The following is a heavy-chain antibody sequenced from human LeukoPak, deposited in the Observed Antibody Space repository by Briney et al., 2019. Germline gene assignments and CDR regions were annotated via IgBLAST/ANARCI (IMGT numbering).Heavy chain of an antibody. J-gene: IGHJ6*02. CDR3: ARDPTSSPNYYYYGMDV. D-gene: IGHD6-19*01. Sequence: ASVKVSCKASGYTFTGYYMHWVRQAPGQGLEWMGWINPNSGGTNYAQKFQGRVTVTRDASISTAYMELSRLRSDDTAVYYCARDPTSSPNYYYYGMDVWGQGTTVTVSS. V-gene: IGHV1-2*02. CDR2: INPNSGGT. CDR1: GYTFTGYY.